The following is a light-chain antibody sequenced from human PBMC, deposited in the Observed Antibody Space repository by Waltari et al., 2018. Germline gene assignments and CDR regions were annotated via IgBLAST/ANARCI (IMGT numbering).Light chain of an antibody. CDR3: QQYENFPVT. V-gene: IGKV1-33*01. CDR1: QDISNY. Sequence: DIQVTQSPSSLSASVGDRVPITCQASQDISNYLNWDQQKPGKAPKLLIYDTSHLQTGVPSRFSGRGGGTDFTITSSSLQPDDIATYYCQQYENFPVTFGQGTRLEIK. CDR2: DTS. J-gene: IGKJ5*01.